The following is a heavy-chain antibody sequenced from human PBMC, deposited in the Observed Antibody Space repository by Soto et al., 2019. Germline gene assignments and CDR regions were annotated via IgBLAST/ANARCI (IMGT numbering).Heavy chain of an antibody. CDR3: ARDTWIAVAGPKGYYYYGMDV. D-gene: IGHD6-19*01. Sequence: PGGSLRLSCAASGFTFSSYGMHWVRQAPGKGLEWVAVIWYDGSNKYYADSVKGRFTISRDNSKNTLYLQMNSLRAEDTAVYYCARDTWIAVAGPKGYYYYGMDVWGQATTVTVSS. V-gene: IGHV3-33*01. CDR2: IWYDGSNK. CDR1: GFTFSSYG. J-gene: IGHJ6*02.